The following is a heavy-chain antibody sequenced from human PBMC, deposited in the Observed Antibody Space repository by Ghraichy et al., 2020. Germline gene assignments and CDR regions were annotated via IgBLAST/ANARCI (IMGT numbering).Heavy chain of an antibody. CDR2: IYSGQNT. CDR1: GVSVGTNY. Sequence: GGSLRLSCAASGVSVGTNYMSWVRQAPGKGLEWVSTIYSGQNTFYPDSVKGRFSISRDMSANTLILQMHSLRVEDTAVYYCAKDRGTGFCYGHDCYNEAYDLWGRGTMVTVSP. V-gene: IGHV3-66*01. CDR3: AKDRGTGFCYGHDCYNEAYDL. J-gene: IGHJ3*01. D-gene: IGHD2-21*02.